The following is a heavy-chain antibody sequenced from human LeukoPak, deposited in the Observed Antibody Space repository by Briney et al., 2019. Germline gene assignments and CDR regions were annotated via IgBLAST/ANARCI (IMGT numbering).Heavy chain of an antibody. J-gene: IGHJ4*02. Sequence: SETLSLTCTVSGGSISSGGYYWSWIRQHPGKGLEWIGYIYYSGSTYYNPSLKSRVTISVDTSKYQFSLKLSSVTAADTAVYYCGRSGYYTQIFDYWGQGTLVTVSS. D-gene: IGHD3-3*01. CDR3: GRSGYYTQIFDY. V-gene: IGHV4-31*03. CDR2: IYYSGST. CDR1: GGSISSGGYY.